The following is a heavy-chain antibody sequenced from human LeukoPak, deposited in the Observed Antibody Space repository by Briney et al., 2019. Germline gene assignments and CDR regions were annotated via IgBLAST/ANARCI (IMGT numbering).Heavy chain of an antibody. J-gene: IGHJ3*02. D-gene: IGHD3-10*01. V-gene: IGHV3-48*01. CDR3: AVAGSGTFDI. CDR1: GFTFSSYS. CDR2: ISSSGSTI. Sequence: GGSLRLSCGASGFTFSSYSMHWVRQAPGKGLEWVSYISSSGSTIYYADSVKGRFTISRDTSRNTLSLQMNSLRVEDTAVYYCAVAGSGTFDIWGQGTVVIVSS.